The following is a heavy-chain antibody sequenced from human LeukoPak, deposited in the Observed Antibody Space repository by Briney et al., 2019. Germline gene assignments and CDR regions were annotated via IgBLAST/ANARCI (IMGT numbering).Heavy chain of an antibody. Sequence: GGSLRLSCAASGFTFSSYSMNWVRQAPGKGLEWVSYISSSSSTIYYADSVKGRFTTSRDNAKNSLYLQMNSLRAEDTAVYYCARRAPFDPWGQGTLVTVSS. J-gene: IGHJ5*02. CDR3: ARRAPFDP. V-gene: IGHV3-48*01. CDR2: ISSSSSTI. CDR1: GFTFSSYS.